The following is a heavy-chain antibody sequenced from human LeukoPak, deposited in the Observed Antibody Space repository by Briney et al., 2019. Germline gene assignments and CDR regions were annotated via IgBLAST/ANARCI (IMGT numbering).Heavy chain of an antibody. Sequence: GGSLRLSCAASGFIFSSYAMSWVRQAPGKGLEWVSGISGSGGSTFYADSVKGRFTISRDNSKNTLYLQMNSLRAEDTAVYYCARDRGYCSGGSCYSGWFDPWGQGTLVTVSS. CDR1: GFIFSSYA. J-gene: IGHJ5*02. CDR3: ARDRGYCSGGSCYSGWFDP. D-gene: IGHD2-15*01. V-gene: IGHV3-23*01. CDR2: ISGSGGST.